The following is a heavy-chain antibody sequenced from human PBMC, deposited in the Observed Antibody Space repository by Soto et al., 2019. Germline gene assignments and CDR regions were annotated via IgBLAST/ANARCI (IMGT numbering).Heavy chain of an antibody. Sequence: SGGSLRLACAASGFTFSSYWMSWVRQAPGKGLEWGANIKQDGSEKYYVDSVKGRFTISRDNAKNSPYLQMNSLRAEDTAVYYCAREIPSYYYGMDVWGQGTTVTVSS. V-gene: IGHV3-7*01. D-gene: IGHD2-2*02. CDR3: AREIPSYYYGMDV. J-gene: IGHJ6*02. CDR2: IKQDGSEK. CDR1: GFTFSSYW.